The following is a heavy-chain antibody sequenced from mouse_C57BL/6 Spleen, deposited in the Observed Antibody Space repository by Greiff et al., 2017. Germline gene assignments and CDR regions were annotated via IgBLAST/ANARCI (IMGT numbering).Heavy chain of an antibody. V-gene: IGHV1-72*01. CDR2: IDPNSGGT. CDR1: GYTFTSYW. J-gene: IGHJ2*01. CDR3: AREGGGITTVVATNYFDY. Sequence: VQLQQPGAELVKPGASVKLSCKASGYTFTSYWMHWVKQRPGRGLEWIGRIDPNSGGTKYNEKFKRKATLTVDKPSSTAYMQLSSLTSEDSAVYYCAREGGGITTVVATNYFDYWGQGTTLTVSS. D-gene: IGHD1-1*01.